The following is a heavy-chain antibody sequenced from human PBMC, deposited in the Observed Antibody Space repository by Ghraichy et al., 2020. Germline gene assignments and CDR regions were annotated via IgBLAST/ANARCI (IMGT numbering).Heavy chain of an antibody. CDR3: ARNELRFFESDFEGPLLY. CDR1: GFSLSTSGMR. J-gene: IGHJ4*02. D-gene: IGHD3-3*01. Sequence: SGPTLVKPTQTLTLTCTFSGFSLSTSGMRVSWIRQPPGKALEWLARIDWDDDKFYSTSLKTRLTISKDTSKNQVDLTMTNMDPVDTATYYCARNELRFFESDFEGPLLYWGQGTLVTVSS. CDR2: IDWDDDK. V-gene: IGHV2-70*04.